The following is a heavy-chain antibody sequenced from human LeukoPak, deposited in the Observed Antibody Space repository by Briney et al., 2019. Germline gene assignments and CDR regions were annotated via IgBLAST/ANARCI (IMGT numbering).Heavy chain of an antibody. D-gene: IGHD4-11*01. CDR3: TREAVTLYMDV. Sequence: PGGSLRLSCAASGFPFSDSGMQWVRQASAKGREGVGRIRTEANSYATAYAASVKGRFTISRDDSKNTAYLQMNSLKTEDTAVYYCTREAVTLYMDVWGKGTTVTVSS. J-gene: IGHJ6*03. CDR2: IRTEANSYAT. CDR1: GFPFSDSG. V-gene: IGHV3-73*01.